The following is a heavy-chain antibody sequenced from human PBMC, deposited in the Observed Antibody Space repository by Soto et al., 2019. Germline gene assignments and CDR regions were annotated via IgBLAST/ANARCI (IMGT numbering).Heavy chain of an antibody. CDR1: EFTFSSYW. CDR2: IKQDGSEK. J-gene: IGHJ6*02. CDR3: ARDSGYCTNGICYAGYYYGMDV. Sequence: GGSLRLSCAASEFTFSSYWLSWVRQAPGKGLEWVANIKQDGSEKYYVDSVKGRFTISRDKAKNSLYLQMNSLRAEDTAVYYCARDSGYCTNGICYAGYYYGMDVWGQGTTVTVSS. D-gene: IGHD2-8*01. V-gene: IGHV3-7*05.